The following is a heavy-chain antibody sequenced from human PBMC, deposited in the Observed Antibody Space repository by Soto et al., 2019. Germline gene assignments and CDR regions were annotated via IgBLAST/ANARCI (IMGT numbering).Heavy chain of an antibody. Sequence: QVQLQESGPGPVKPSQTLSLTCTVSGGSISSGGYYWSWIRQHPGKGLEWIGYIYYSGSTYYNPSLKSRVTISVDTSKNQFSLKLSSVTAADTAVYYCARTFKDYGDYEFHYWGQGTLVTVSS. V-gene: IGHV4-31*03. CDR2: IYYSGST. D-gene: IGHD4-17*01. CDR3: ARTFKDYGDYEFHY. J-gene: IGHJ4*02. CDR1: GGSISSGGYY.